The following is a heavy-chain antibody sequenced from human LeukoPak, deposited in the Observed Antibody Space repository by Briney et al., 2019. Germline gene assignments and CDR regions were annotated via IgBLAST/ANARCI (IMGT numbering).Heavy chain of an antibody. D-gene: IGHD5-18*01. V-gene: IGHV1-69*01. CDR2: IIPIFGTA. J-gene: IGHJ4*02. CDR1: GGTFSSYA. Sequence: ASVKVSCKASGGTFSSYAISWVRQAPGQGLEWMGGIIPIFGTANYAQKFQGRVTITADESTSTAYMELSSLRSEDTAVYYCASTPRLVDTATLLDYWGQGTLVTVSS. CDR3: ASTPRLVDTATLLDY.